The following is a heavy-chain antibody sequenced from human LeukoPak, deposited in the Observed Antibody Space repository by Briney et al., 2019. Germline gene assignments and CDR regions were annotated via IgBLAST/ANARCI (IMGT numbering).Heavy chain of an antibody. D-gene: IGHD3-22*01. CDR3: ARYLYDRSSFGF. Sequence: GGSLRLSCAASGFTFSTYWMSWVRQAPGKGLEWVANIKEDGSETYYMDSVKGRFTISRDNAQNSLYLQMDSLRAEDTAIYYCARYLYDRSSFGFRGQGTLVTVSS. CDR2: IKEDGSET. J-gene: IGHJ4*02. CDR1: GFTFSTYW. V-gene: IGHV3-7*05.